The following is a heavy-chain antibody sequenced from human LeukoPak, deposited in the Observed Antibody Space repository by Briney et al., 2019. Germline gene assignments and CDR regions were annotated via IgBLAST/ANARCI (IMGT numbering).Heavy chain of an antibody. CDR1: GFTFNSYW. V-gene: IGHV3-7*01. CDR3: ARGYDSSGYAY. D-gene: IGHD3-22*01. Sequence: GGSLRLSCAASGFTFNSYWMSWVCQAPGKGLEWVANIKQDGSEKYYVDSVKGRFTISRDNAKNSLYLQMNSLRAEDTAVYYCARGYDSSGYAYWGQGTLVTVSS. J-gene: IGHJ4*02. CDR2: IKQDGSEK.